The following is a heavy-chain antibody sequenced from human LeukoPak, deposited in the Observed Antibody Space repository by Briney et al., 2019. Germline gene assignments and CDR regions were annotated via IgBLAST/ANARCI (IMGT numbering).Heavy chain of an antibody. D-gene: IGHD6-19*01. V-gene: IGHV3-9*01. Sequence: GGSLRLSCAASGFTFDDYAMHWVRQAPGKGLEWVSGISWNSGSIGYADSVKGRFTISRDNAKNSLYLQMNSLRAEDTALYYCAKDLRAAPGWYFAYWGQGTLVTVSS. CDR1: GFTFDDYA. CDR2: ISWNSGSI. CDR3: AKDLRAAPGWYFAY. J-gene: IGHJ4*02.